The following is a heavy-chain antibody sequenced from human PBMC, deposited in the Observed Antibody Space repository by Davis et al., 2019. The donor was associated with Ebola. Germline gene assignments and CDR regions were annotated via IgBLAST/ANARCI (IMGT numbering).Heavy chain of an antibody. CDR1: GFTFSNFH. V-gene: IGHV3-74*01. D-gene: IGHD2-15*01. CDR2: IDPDGTGT. CDR3: ARSNEGYCSGGSCSPIKFFDY. J-gene: IGHJ4*02. Sequence: PGGSLRLSCAASGFTFSNFHIHWVRQTPGKGLVWVARIDPDGTGTNYADSVKGRFTISRDNAKNTLSLQMNSLRAEDTAVYYCARSNEGYCSGGSCSPIKFFDYWGQGTLVTVSS.